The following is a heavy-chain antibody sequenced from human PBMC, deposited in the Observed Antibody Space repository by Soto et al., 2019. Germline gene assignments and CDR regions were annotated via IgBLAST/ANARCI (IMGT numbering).Heavy chain of an antibody. J-gene: IGHJ4*02. Sequence: KPGGSLRLSCAASGFSFSDYSVNWVRQAPGKGLEWVSSIRSSTSYIYYADSVKGRFTISRDNAKNSLYLQMNSLGAGDTAVYYCAKDPEVVVTAPDYWGQGTLVTVSS. D-gene: IGHD2-21*02. CDR2: IRSSTSYI. CDR3: AKDPEVVVTAPDY. CDR1: GFSFSDYS. V-gene: IGHV3-21*04.